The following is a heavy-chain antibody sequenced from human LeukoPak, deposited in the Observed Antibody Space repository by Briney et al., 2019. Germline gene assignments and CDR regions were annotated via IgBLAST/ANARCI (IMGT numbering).Heavy chain of an antibody. CDR2: INHSGST. D-gene: IGHD6-19*01. CDR3: ARGKVAGPGGDAFDT. V-gene: IGHV4-34*01. J-gene: IGHJ3*02. Sequence: SETLSLTCAVYGGSFSGYYWSWIRQPPGKGLGWIGEINHSGSTNYNPSLKSRVTISGDTSKNQFSLKLSSVTAADTAVYYCARGKVAGPGGDAFDTWGQGTMVTVSS. CDR1: GGSFSGYY.